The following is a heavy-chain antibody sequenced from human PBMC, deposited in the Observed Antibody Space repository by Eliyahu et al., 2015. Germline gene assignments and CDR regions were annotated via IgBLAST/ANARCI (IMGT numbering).Heavy chain of an antibody. CDR2: VSPPGTT. V-gene: IGHV4-61*02. CDR1: GGYIASGTYY. J-gene: IGHJ5*02. CDR3: ARDRAHYYDTSAWFDR. D-gene: IGHD3-22*01. Sequence: QVQLQESGPGLVRSSETVSLSCTVSGGYIASGTYYWTWIRQAAGKGLQWIGRVSPPGTTHYNPSLKSRVSISVDAPNNKFSLQLTSATAADTAIYFCARDRAHYYDTSAWFDRWGQGTLVTVSS.